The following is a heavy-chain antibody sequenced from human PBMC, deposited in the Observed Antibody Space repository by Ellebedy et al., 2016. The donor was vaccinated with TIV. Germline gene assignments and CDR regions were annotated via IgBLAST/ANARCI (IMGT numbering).Heavy chain of an antibody. D-gene: IGHD3-3*01. CDR1: GYSFTSYW. J-gene: IGHJ4*02. CDR3: ARSLSRLDITILTH. Sequence: KVSXKGSGYSFTSYWIGWVRQMPGKGLEWMGIIYPGDSDTRYSPSFQGQVTISADKSISTAYLQWSSLKASDTAMYYCARSLSRLDITILTHWGQGTLVTVSS. CDR2: IYPGDSDT. V-gene: IGHV5-51*01.